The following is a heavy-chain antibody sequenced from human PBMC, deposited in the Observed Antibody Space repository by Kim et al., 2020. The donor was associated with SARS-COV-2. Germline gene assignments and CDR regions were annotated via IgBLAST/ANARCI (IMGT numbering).Heavy chain of an antibody. CDR1: GFTFSTYA. J-gene: IGHJ6*02. CDR3: AKAQAPAGSYGMDV. Sequence: GGSLRLSCAASGFTFSTYAMSWVRQAPGKGLEWVSAIIDTGDNTYYADSVKGRFTISRDNSKNTLYLQMNSLRGEDTAVYYCAKAQAPAGSYGMDVWGHGTTVTVSS. CDR2: IIDTGDNT. D-gene: IGHD6-13*01. V-gene: IGHV3-23*01.